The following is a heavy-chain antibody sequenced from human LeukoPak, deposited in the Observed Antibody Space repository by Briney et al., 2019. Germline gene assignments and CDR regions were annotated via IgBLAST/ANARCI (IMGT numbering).Heavy chain of an antibody. Sequence: GGPLSFSCEPLDSPSIIYKINGAPRPPGRGVGWVSYISSSGSTIYYADSVKGRFTISRDNAKNSLYLQMNSLRAEDTAVYYCARGDDFWSGYHDHYFDYWGQGTLVTVSS. D-gene: IGHD3-3*01. J-gene: IGHJ4*02. CDR2: ISSSGSTI. CDR3: ARGDDFWSGYHDHYFDY. V-gene: IGHV3-48*03. CDR1: DSPSIIY.